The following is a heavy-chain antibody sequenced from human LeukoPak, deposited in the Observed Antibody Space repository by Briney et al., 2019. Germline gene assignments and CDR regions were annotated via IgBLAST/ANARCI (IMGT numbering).Heavy chain of an antibody. D-gene: IGHD3-3*01. V-gene: IGHV3-23*01. CDR3: AKDTAIFGVDNFYYYYMDV. CDR1: GFTFSSYA. J-gene: IGHJ6*03. CDR2: ISGSGGST. Sequence: GGSLRLSCAASGFTFSSYAMSWVRQAPGKGREWVSAISGSGGSTYYADSVKGRFTISRDNSKTTLYLQMNSLRAEDTAVYYCAKDTAIFGVDNFYYYYMDVWGKGTTVTVSS.